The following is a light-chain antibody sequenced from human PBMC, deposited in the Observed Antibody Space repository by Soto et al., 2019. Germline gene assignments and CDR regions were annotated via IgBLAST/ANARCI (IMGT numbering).Light chain of an antibody. CDR2: AAS. Sequence: DIQMTQSPSSLSASVGDRVTITCRASQSIRSYLNWYQQKPGKAPKLLISAASSLQSGVPSRFSGSGSGTDFTLTISSLQPEDFATYYCQQSYTTVWTFGQGTKVEIK. J-gene: IGKJ1*01. CDR1: QSIRSY. V-gene: IGKV1-39*01. CDR3: QQSYTTVWT.